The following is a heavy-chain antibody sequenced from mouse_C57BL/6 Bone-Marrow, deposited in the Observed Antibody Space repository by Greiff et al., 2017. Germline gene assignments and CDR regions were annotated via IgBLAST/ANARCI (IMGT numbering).Heavy chain of an antibody. Sequence: EVQLVESGGGLVKPGGSLKLSCAASGFTFSDYGMHWVRQAPEKGLEWVAYISSGSSTIYYADTVKGRFTISRDNAKNTLFLQMTSLRSEDTAMYYCARSRYYYGSSYDYFDYWGQGTTLTVSS. CDR3: ARSRYYYGSSYDYFDY. J-gene: IGHJ2*01. D-gene: IGHD1-1*01. CDR1: GFTFSDYG. CDR2: ISSGSSTI. V-gene: IGHV5-17*01.